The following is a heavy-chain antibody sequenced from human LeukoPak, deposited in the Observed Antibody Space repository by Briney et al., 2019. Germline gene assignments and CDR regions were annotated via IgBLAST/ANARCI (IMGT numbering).Heavy chain of an antibody. D-gene: IGHD3-22*01. CDR3: AREVNYYDSTLDDY. J-gene: IGHJ4*02. CDR2: MNPNSGNT. V-gene: IGHV1-8*01. CDR1: GYTFTSYD. Sequence: ASVEVSCKASGYTFTSYDINWVRQATGQGLEWMGWMNPNSGNTGYAQKFQGRVTMTRNTSISTAYMELSSLRSEDTAVYYCAREVNYYDSTLDDYWGQGTLVTVSS.